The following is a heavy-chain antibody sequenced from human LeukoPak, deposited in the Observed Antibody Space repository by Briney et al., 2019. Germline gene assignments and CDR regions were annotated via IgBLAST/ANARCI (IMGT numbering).Heavy chain of an antibody. D-gene: IGHD3-22*01. CDR3: ARERTYYYDSSGYGAFDY. Sequence: PGGSLRLSCAASGFTFSSYAMSWVRQAPGKGLEWVSAISGSGGSTYYADSVKGRFTISRDNAKNSLYLQMNSLRAEDTAVYYCARERTYYYDSSGYGAFDYWGQGTLVTVSS. CDR2: ISGSGGST. V-gene: IGHV3-23*01. J-gene: IGHJ4*02. CDR1: GFTFSSYA.